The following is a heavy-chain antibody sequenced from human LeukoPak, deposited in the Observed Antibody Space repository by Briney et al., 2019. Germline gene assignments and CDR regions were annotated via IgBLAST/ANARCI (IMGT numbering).Heavy chain of an antibody. CDR1: GGSISSYY. Sequence: SETLSLTCTVSGGSISSYYWSWIRPPAGKGLEWIGRIYTSGSTNYNPSLKSRVTMSVDTSKNQFSLKLSSVTAADTAVYYCARDGYGSGSYYFDYWGQGTLVSVSS. D-gene: IGHD3-10*01. CDR3: ARDGYGSGSYYFDY. V-gene: IGHV4-4*07. CDR2: IYTSGST. J-gene: IGHJ4*02.